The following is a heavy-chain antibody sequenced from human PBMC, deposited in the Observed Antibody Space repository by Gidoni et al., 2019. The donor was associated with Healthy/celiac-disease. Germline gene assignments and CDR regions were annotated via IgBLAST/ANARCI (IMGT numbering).Heavy chain of an antibody. CDR1: GFTFSDHY. CDR2: TRNKANSYTT. Sequence: EVQLVESGGGLVQPGGSLRLSCSASGFTFSDHYMDWVRQAPGKGLEWVGRTRNKANSYTTEDAASVKGRFTISRDDSKNSLYLKMNSLKTEDTAVYYCAREDSVAMVRGVIVSWYFDLWGRGTLVTVSS. D-gene: IGHD3-10*01. V-gene: IGHV3-72*01. CDR3: AREDSVAMVRGVIVSWYFDL. J-gene: IGHJ2*01.